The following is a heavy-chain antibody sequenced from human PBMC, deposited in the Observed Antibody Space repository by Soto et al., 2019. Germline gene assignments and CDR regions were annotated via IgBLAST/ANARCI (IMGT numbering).Heavy chain of an antibody. D-gene: IGHD4-17*01. V-gene: IGHV3-7*01. CDR2: IKQDGSEK. J-gene: IGHJ4*02. CDR1: GFRFRDYW. Sequence: EVQLVESGGGLVQPGGSLRLSCAASGFRFRDYWMYWVRQTPGKGLEWVANIKQDGSEKCYVDSVKGRFTISRDNARNSLFLQMDSLRAEDTAVYFCARVTTMGGYWGQGTLVTVSS. CDR3: ARVTTMGGY.